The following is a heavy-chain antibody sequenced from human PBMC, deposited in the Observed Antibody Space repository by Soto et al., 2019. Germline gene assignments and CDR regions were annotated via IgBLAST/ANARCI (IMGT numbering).Heavy chain of an antibody. CDR2: INPSGGST. D-gene: IGHD3-16*02. CDR3: GREAIYDYVWGSYRFYYYYGMDV. Sequence: ASVKVSCKASGYTFTSYYMHWVRRAPGQGLEWMGIINPSGGSTSYAQKFQGRVTMTRDTSTSTVYMELSSLRSEDTAVYYCGREAIYDYVWGSYRFYYYYGMDVWGQGTTVTVSS. J-gene: IGHJ6*02. V-gene: IGHV1-46*01. CDR1: GYTFTSYY.